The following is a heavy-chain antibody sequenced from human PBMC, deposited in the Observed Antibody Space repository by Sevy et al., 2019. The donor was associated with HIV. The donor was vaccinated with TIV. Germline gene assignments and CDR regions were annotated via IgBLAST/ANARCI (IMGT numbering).Heavy chain of an antibody. J-gene: IGHJ4*02. CDR3: ARGGGSGWYYFDS. V-gene: IGHV1-69*13. D-gene: IGHD6-19*01. CDR1: GGTISRDG. Sequence: ASVKVSRKASGGTISRDGISWVRQAPGQGLEWMGGIISFFDMTNYAQKFQGRVTISADESTSTVYMELSSLRFEDTAVYYCARGGGSGWYYFDSWGQGTLVTVSS. CDR2: IISFFDMT.